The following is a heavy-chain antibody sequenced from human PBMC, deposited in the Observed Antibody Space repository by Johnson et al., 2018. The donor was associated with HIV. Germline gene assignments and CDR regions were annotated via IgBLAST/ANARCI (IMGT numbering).Heavy chain of an antibody. V-gene: IGHV3-66*03. CDR3: ATELSLLRDAFDI. J-gene: IGHJ3*02. Sequence: VRLVESGGGLIQPGGSLRLSCAASGFTVSSNYMSWVRQAPGKGLEWVSVIYSGGSTYYADSVKGRFTISRDNSKNTLYLQMNSPRVEDTAVYYCATELSLLRDAFDIWGQGTMVTVSS. CDR2: IYSGGST. D-gene: IGHD3-16*02. CDR1: GFTVSSNY.